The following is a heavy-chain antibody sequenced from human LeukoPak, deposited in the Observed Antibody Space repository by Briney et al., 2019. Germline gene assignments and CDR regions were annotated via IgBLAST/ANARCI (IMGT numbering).Heavy chain of an antibody. CDR1: GFTFSTYR. CDR3: ARVRCSGGGCFYNFDY. V-gene: IGHV3-21*01. CDR2: LSSSSTYV. J-gene: IGHJ4*02. D-gene: IGHD2-15*01. Sequence: PGGSLRLSCSASGFTFSTYRMTWVRQAPGKGLEWVSSLSSSSTYVYYADTVKGRFTISRDNAKNSLYLQMNSLRAEDTAVYYCARVRCSGGGCFYNFDYWGQGSLVTVSS.